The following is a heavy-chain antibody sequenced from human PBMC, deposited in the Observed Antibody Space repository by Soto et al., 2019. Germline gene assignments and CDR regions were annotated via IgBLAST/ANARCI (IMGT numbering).Heavy chain of an antibody. CDR1: GFIFRSYA. Sequence: GGSLRLSCLASGFIFRSYAMHWVRRAPGKGLEWVAVITYDGINGYYADSVRGRFAISRDNSKNTLYLQMNSLRPEDTAVYYCARATLRVVHPLVFDYWGQGSLVTVSS. CDR2: ITYDGING. J-gene: IGHJ4*02. D-gene: IGHD3-3*01. CDR3: ARATLRVVHPLVFDY. V-gene: IGHV3-30*09.